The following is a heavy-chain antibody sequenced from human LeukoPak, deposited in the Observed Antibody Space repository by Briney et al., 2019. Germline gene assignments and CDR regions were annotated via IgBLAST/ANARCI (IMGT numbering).Heavy chain of an antibody. D-gene: IGHD3-16*02. CDR2: VYIGGTT. V-gene: IGHV3-53*05. Sequence: GGSLRLSCAASGFTVSSNYMSWVRQAPGKGLEWVSVVYIGGTTYYADSVKGRFTISRDNSKNTVYLQMNSLRPEDTAVYYCARSTFGGIIVIGDYWGQGTLVTVS. CDR3: ARSTFGGIIVIGDY. CDR1: GFTVSSNY. J-gene: IGHJ4*02.